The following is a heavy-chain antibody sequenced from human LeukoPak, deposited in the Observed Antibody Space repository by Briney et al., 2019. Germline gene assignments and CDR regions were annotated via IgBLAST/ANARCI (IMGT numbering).Heavy chain of an antibody. CDR3: ARVSRDSSGFSLSDS. D-gene: IGHD3-22*01. J-gene: IGHJ4*02. CDR2: ISNSGSTI. CDR1: GFTFSDYC. Sequence: GGSLRLSCAASGFTFSDYCMSWIRQAPGKGLEWVSYISNSGSTIYYADSVKGRFTISRDNAKNSLYLQMNSLRAEDTAVYYCARVSRDSSGFSLSDSWGQGTLVTVSS. V-gene: IGHV3-11*01.